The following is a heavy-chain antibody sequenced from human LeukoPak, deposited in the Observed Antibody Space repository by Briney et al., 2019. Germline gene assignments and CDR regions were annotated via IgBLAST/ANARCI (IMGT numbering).Heavy chain of an antibody. D-gene: IGHD3-22*01. CDR3: ARDGAYSSGFYYGMDV. CDR1: GFTFSSYE. J-gene: IGHJ6*02. V-gene: IGHV3-48*03. Sequence: GGSLRLSCAASGFTFSSYEMNWVRQAPGKGLEWVSYISSSGSTIYYADSVKGRFTISRDNAKNSLYLQMNSLRAEDAAVYYCARDGAYSSGFYYGMDVWGQGTTVTVSS. CDR2: ISSSGSTI.